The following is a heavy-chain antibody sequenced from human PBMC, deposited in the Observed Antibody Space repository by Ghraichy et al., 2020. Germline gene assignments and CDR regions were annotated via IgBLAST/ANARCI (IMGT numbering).Heavy chain of an antibody. V-gene: IGHV1-24*01. CDR1: GYTLTELS. D-gene: IGHD6-6*01. CDR2: FDPEVGET. Sequence: ASVKVSCKVSGYTLTELSMHWVRQAPGKGLEWMGGFDPEVGETIYAQKFQGRVTMTEDTSTDTAYMELSSLRSEDTAVYYCATGESSSPGSYYYGMDVWGQGTTVTVSS. J-gene: IGHJ6*02. CDR3: ATGESSSPGSYYYGMDV.